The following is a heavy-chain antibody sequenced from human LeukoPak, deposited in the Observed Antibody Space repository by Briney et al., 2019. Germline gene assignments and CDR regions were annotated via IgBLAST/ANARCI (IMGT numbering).Heavy chain of an antibody. CDR3: ARGENSKTYPVSGY. CDR1: GFAFSSYG. J-gene: IGHJ4*02. V-gene: IGHV3-30*03. CDR2: ISNDGSSK. D-gene: IGHD2/OR15-2a*01. Sequence: GGSLGLSCAASGFAFSSYGMHWVRQAPGKGLEWVAVISNDGSSKYYTDSVKGRVTISRDNSRNTLYLQMNSLGAEDTAVHYCARGENSKTYPVSGYWGQGTLVTVSS.